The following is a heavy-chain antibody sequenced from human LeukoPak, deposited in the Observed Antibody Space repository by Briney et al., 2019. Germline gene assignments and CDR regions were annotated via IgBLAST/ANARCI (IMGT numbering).Heavy chain of an antibody. CDR1: GFTFSSYA. Sequence: GGSLRLSCAASGFTFSSYAMSWVRQAPGKGLEWVSAISGSGGSTYYADSVKGRFTISRDNSKNTVYLQMNSLRTEDTAVYYCARDPVSVGLRINSDYWGQGTLVTVSS. CDR2: ISGSGGST. CDR3: ARDPVSVGLRINSDY. D-gene: IGHD3-3*01. J-gene: IGHJ4*02. V-gene: IGHV3-23*01.